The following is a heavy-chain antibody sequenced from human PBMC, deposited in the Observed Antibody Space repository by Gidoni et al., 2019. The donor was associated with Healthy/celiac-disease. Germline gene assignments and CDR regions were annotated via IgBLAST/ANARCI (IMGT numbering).Heavy chain of an antibody. CDR2: IYSGGRT. Sequence: EVQLVESGGGLIQPGGSLSLSCAAYGFTVSSNYMSWVRHAPGKGLEWVSVIYSGGRTYYADSVKGRFTISRDNSKNTLYLQRNSLRAEDTAVYYCARAAAYCSGCSCHDAFDIWGQGTMVTVSS. CDR3: ARAAAYCSGCSCHDAFDI. CDR1: GFTVSSNY. V-gene: IGHV3-53*01. J-gene: IGHJ3*02. D-gene: IGHD2-15*01.